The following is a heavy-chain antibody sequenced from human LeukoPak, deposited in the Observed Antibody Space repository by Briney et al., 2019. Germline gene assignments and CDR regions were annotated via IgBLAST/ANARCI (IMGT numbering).Heavy chain of an antibody. CDR3: ASFGVVRGNWFDP. Sequence: PSETLSLTCTVSAGSIRSSSYYWGWIRQPPGKGLEWIGSINYSGSTYYNPSLKSRVTISVDTSKNQFSLKLSSVTAADTAVYYCASFGVVRGNWFDPWGQGTLVTVSS. J-gene: IGHJ5*02. V-gene: IGHV4-39*01. D-gene: IGHD3-3*01. CDR1: AGSIRSSSYY. CDR2: INYSGST.